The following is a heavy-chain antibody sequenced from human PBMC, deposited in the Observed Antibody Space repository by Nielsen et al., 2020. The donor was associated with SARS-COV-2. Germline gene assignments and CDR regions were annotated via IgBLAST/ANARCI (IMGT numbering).Heavy chain of an antibody. J-gene: IGHJ5*02. Sequence: SLKISCAASGFTFDDYAMHWVRQAPGKGLEWVSGISWNSGSIGYADSVKGRFTISRDNAKNSLYLQMNSLRAEDTAVYYCAKAWGPWGQGTLVTVSS. CDR1: GFTFDDYA. D-gene: IGHD3-16*01. CDR2: ISWNSGSI. CDR3: AKAWGP. V-gene: IGHV3-9*01.